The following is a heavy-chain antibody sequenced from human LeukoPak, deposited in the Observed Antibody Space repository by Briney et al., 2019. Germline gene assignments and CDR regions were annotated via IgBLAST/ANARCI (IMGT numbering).Heavy chain of an antibody. Sequence: ASVKVSCKASGYTFTSYDINWVRQATGQGLEWMGWMNPNSGNTGYAQKFQGRVTMTRNTSISTAYMELSSLRSEDTAMYYCARGLEDIVLMVYAHYYYYYYMDVWGKGTTVTVSS. D-gene: IGHD2-8*01. V-gene: IGHV1-8*01. J-gene: IGHJ6*03. CDR2: MNPNSGNT. CDR3: ARGLEDIVLMVYAHYYYYYYMDV. CDR1: GYTFTSYD.